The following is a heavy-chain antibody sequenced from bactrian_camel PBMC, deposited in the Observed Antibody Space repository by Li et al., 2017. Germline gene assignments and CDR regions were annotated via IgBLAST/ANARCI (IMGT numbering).Heavy chain of an antibody. CDR2: IDSDGIT. D-gene: IGHD1*01. V-gene: IGHV3S53*01. CDR1: GATQDIGC. Sequence: HVQLVESGGGSVQAGGSLRLSCVASGATQDIGCMGWFRQVPELEREGIGSIDSDGITTYADSLKARFTISRDNAKSTLYLQMDNLKPEDTAMYHCKTDSQNPECWNGAGLWGQGTQVTVS. J-gene: IGHJ4*01. CDR3: KTDSQNPECWNGAGL.